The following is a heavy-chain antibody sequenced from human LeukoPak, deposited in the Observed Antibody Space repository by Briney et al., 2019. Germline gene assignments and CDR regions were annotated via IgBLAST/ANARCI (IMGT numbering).Heavy chain of an antibody. V-gene: IGHV3-21*01. Sequence: PSETLSLTCAVYGESFSGYYWSWIRQPPGKGLECVLSINSSSSNIYYADSVKGRFTISRDNDKNSLYLKMNSLRAEDTAVYYCAREPKGEMDYWGQGTLVTVSS. CDR2: INSSSSNI. D-gene: IGHD3-10*01. J-gene: IGHJ4*02. CDR1: GESFSGYY. CDR3: AREPKGEMDY.